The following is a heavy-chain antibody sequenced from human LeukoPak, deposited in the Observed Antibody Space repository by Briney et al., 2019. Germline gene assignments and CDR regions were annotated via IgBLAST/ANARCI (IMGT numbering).Heavy chain of an antibody. CDR1: GYTFTSYG. Sequence: ASVKVSCKASGYTFTSYGISWVRQAPGQGLEWMGWISAYNGNTNYAQNLRGRVTMTTDTSTGTAYMELRSLRSDDTAVYYCARIYDSSDYYFRHFDYWGQGTLVTVSS. CDR3: ARIYDSSDYYFRHFDY. J-gene: IGHJ4*02. CDR2: ISAYNGNT. D-gene: IGHD3-22*01. V-gene: IGHV1-18*01.